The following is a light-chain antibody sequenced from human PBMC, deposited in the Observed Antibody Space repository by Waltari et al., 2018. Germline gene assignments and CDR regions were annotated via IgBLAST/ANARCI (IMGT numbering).Light chain of an antibody. J-gene: IGKJ1*01. V-gene: IGKV3D-15*01. CDR2: GAS. CDR3: HQYNRWPRT. CDR1: QSVSNN. Sequence: EIVMTQSPATLSVSPGERATLSCRASQSVSNNLAWYQQQPGQTPRLLIYGASIRATGIPARFSGSGSGTEFTLTISSLQSEDFAVYYCHQYNRWPRTFGQGTKVEIK.